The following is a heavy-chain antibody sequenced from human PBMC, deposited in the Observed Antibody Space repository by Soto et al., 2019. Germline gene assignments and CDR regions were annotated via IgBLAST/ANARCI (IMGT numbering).Heavy chain of an antibody. Sequence: PSETLSLTCAVYGGSFSGYYWSWIRQPPGKGLEWIGEINHSGSTNYNPSLKSRVTISVDTSKNQLSLKQSTVTAADTAVYYCARESYVQVYWGQGTLVTVS. D-gene: IGHD3-16*01. CDR3: ARESYVQVY. CDR2: INHSGST. CDR1: GGSFSGYY. V-gene: IGHV4-34*01. J-gene: IGHJ4*02.